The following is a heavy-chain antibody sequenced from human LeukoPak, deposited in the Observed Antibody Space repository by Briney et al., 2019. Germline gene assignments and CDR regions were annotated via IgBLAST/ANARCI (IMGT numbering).Heavy chain of an antibody. CDR2: INHSGST. D-gene: IGHD3-22*01. CDR1: GVSFSSYY. CDR3: AGGRGKWGIGVVSYFDY. Sequence: SETLSLTCAVYGVSFSSYYWSWIRQPPGKGLEWIGEINHSGSTNYNPSLKGRFTISVDTSKNQFSLKLSFVTAADTAVYYCAGGRGKWGIGVVSYFDYWGQGTLVTVSS. V-gene: IGHV4-34*01. J-gene: IGHJ4*02.